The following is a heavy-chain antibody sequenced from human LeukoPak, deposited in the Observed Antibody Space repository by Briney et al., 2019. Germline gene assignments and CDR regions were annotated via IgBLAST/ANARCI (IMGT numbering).Heavy chain of an antibody. D-gene: IGHD1-26*01. CDR3: ARSEQGWELELIAFDI. Sequence: SETLSLTCTVSGGSISSGNYYWSWIRQPPGKGLEWIGEINHSGSTNYNPSLKSRVTISVDTSKNQFSLKLSSVTAADTAVYYCARSEQGWELELIAFDIWGQGTMVTVSS. CDR2: INHSGST. CDR1: GGSISSGNYY. V-gene: IGHV4-39*07. J-gene: IGHJ3*02.